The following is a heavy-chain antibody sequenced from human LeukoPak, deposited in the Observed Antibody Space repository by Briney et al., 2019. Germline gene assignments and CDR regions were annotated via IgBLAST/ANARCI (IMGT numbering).Heavy chain of an antibody. CDR3: TRVIPSHIVVVTNYDY. CDR1: GFTFSSYS. CDR2: IRSKAYGGTT. Sequence: GGSLRLSCAASGFTFSSYSMSWVRQAPGKGLEWVGFIRSKAYGGTTEYAASVKGRFTISRDDSKSIAYLQMNSLKTEDTAVYYCTRVIPSHIVVVTNYDYWGQGTLVTVSS. V-gene: IGHV3-49*04. J-gene: IGHJ4*02. D-gene: IGHD2-21*02.